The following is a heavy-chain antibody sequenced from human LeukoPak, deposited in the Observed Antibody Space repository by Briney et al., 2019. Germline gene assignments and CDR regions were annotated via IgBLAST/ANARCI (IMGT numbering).Heavy chain of an antibody. Sequence: ASVKVSCKASGYTFTSYYMHWVRQAPGQGLEWMGGINPSGGSTSYAQKFQGRLTMTRDTSTSTVYMELSSLRSEDTAVYYCARDYRLGYFDYWGQGTLVTVSS. CDR2: INPSGGST. V-gene: IGHV1-46*01. CDR3: ARDYRLGYFDY. CDR1: GYTFTSYY. D-gene: IGHD7-27*01. J-gene: IGHJ4*02.